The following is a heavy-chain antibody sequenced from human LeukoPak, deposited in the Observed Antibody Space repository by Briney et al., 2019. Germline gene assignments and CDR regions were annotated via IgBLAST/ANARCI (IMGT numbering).Heavy chain of an antibody. J-gene: IGHJ5*02. V-gene: IGHV4-39*07. CDR1: GGSISSSSYY. D-gene: IGHD2-8*01. CDR2: IYYSGST. Sequence: SETLSLTCTVSGGSISSSSYYWGWIRQPPGKGLEWIGSIYYSGSTYYNPSLKSRVTISVDTSKNQFSLKLSSVTAADTAVYYCARGSWDVLMVYAILNWFDPWGQGTLVIVSS. CDR3: ARGSWDVLMVYAILNWFDP.